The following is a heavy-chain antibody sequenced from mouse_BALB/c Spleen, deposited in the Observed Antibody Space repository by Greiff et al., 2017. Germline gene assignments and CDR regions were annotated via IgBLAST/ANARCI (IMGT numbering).Heavy chain of an antibody. CDR3: ARDLTGTSDY. D-gene: IGHD4-1*01. CDR1: GYSITSGYY. CDR2: IIYDGSN. Sequence: ESGPGLVKLSQSLSFTCSVTGYSITSGYYWNWIRQFPGNKLEWMGYIIYDGSNNYNPSLKNRISITRDTSKNQFLLKLNSVTTEDTATYFCARDLTGTSDYWGQGTTLTVSS. V-gene: IGHV3-6*02. J-gene: IGHJ2*01.